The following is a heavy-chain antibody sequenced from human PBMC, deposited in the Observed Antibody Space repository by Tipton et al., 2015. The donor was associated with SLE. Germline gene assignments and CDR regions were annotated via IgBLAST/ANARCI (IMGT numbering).Heavy chain of an antibody. J-gene: IGHJ4*02. CDR3: ARSRLHGYSGFDLDY. CDR1: GDTFSNYA. D-gene: IGHD5-12*01. Sequence: QVQLVQSGAEVKKPGSSVKVSCRASGDTFSNYAFSWVRQAPGHGLEWMGAIIPLFGTGDYAQNFQGRVTITADASTSTAYMELYSLRSEDTAVYYCARSRLHGYSGFDLDYWGQGTLVDVSS. V-gene: IGHV1-69*01. CDR2: IIPLFGTG.